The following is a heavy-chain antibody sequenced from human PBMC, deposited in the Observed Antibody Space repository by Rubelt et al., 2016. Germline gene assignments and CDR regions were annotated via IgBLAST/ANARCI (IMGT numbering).Heavy chain of an antibody. CDR1: GGSISSSTYY. CDR2: VFHRGST. V-gene: IGHV4-39*07. J-gene: IGHJ4*02. CDR3: ARGRRLRFLEWLSQYFDY. Sequence: QLQLQESGPGLVKPSETLSLTCTVSGGSISSSTYYWGWIRQPPGKGLEWIGSVFHRGSTNYNPSLKSRVTISLDTSKNQFSLKLSSVTAADTAVYYCARGRRLRFLEWLSQYFDYWGQGTLVTVSS. D-gene: IGHD3-3*01.